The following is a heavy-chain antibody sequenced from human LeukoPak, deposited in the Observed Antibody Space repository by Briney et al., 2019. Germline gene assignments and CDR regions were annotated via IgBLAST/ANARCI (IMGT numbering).Heavy chain of an antibody. CDR1: GGSFSGYY. Sequence: TPSETLSLTCAVYGGSFSGYYWSWIRQPPGKGLEWIGEINHSGSTNYNPSLKSRVTISVDTSKNQFSLKLSSVTAADTAVYYCATPSCDDAFDIWGQGTMVTVSS. V-gene: IGHV4-34*01. CDR3: ATPSCDDAFDI. J-gene: IGHJ3*02. CDR2: INHSGST.